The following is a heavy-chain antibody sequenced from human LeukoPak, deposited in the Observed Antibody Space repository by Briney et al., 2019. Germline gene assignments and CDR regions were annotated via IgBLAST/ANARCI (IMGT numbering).Heavy chain of an antibody. V-gene: IGHV4-39*02. CDR3: AREDIVVVVAATQSNWFDP. Sequence: PSETLSLTCTVSGGSISSSSYYWGWLRQPPGKGLEWLGSIYYSGSTYYNPSLKSRVTISVDTSKNQFSLKLSSVTAADTAVYYCAREDIVVVVAATQSNWFDPWGQGTLVTVSS. CDR1: GGSISSSSYY. D-gene: IGHD2-15*01. CDR2: IYYSGST. J-gene: IGHJ5*02.